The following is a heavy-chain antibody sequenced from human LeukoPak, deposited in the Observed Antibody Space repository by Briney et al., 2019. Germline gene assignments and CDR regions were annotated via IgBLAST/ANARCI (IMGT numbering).Heavy chain of an antibody. V-gene: IGHV3-33*01. D-gene: IGHD3-22*01. Sequence: PGGSLRLSCAASGFTFSSYGMHWVRQAPGKGLEWVAVIWYDGSNKYYADSVKGRFTISRDNSKNTLYLQMNSLRAEDTAVYYCARGGRDSSNYYYVDCWGQGTLVTVSS. CDR2: IWYDGSNK. CDR1: GFTFSSYG. CDR3: ARGGRDSSNYYYVDC. J-gene: IGHJ4*02.